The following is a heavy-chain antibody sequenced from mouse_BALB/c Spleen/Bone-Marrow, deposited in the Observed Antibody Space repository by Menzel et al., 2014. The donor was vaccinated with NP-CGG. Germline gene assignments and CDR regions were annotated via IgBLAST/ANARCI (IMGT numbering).Heavy chain of an antibody. D-gene: IGHD1-1*01. Sequence: QQAGPELEKPGASVKISCKAPGYSFTGYNMNRVKQSNGKSLEWIGNIDPYYGGTNYNQKFKGKATLTVDKSSSTAYMQLKSLTSDDAAVYYCARKGLLRFFDYWGQGTTLTVSS. V-gene: IGHV1-39*01. CDR1: GYSFTGYN. CDR2: IDPYYGGT. CDR3: ARKGLLRFFDY. J-gene: IGHJ2*01.